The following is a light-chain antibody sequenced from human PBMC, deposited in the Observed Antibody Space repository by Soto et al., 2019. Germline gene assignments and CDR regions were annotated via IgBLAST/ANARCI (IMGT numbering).Light chain of an antibody. J-gene: IGKJ4*01. V-gene: IGKV3-20*01. CDR3: QQYGYSPA. CDR1: QSVSSY. Sequence: EIVLAQSSAPLSFSSGERTTLSCRASQSVSSYLAWYQQKRGPGPRXLIYGASSRATGIPDRFSGSGSGTEFTLTINRLEPEYFAVDDCQQYGYSPAFGGGTKVDIK. CDR2: GAS.